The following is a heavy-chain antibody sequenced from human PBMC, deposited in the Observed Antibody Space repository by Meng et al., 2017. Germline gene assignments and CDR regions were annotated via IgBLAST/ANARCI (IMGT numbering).Heavy chain of an antibody. J-gene: IGHJ5*02. D-gene: IGHD4-17*01. Sequence: QGPLVQSGAWVKKPGASVKGSSKASGSPFTGYYTHWVRQAPGQGLEWMGWINPNSGGTNDAQKFQGRVTMTRDTSISTAYMELSRLRSDDTAVYYCARDYGDYAWIAKRWFDPWGQGTLVTVSS. CDR1: GSPFTGYY. CDR3: ARDYGDYAWIAKRWFDP. V-gene: IGHV1-2*02. CDR2: INPNSGGT.